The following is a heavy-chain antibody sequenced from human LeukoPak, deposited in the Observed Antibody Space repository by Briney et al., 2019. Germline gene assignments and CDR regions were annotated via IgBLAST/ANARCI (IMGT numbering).Heavy chain of an antibody. CDR1: GGSISSYY. CDR3: ARGLGDGSHYPYFDY. J-gene: IGHJ4*02. V-gene: IGHV4-59*12. Sequence: SETLSLTCTVSGGSISSYYWSWIRQPPGKGLEWIGFIYYSGSTNYNPSLKSRVTISVDTSKNQFSLNLSSVTAADTGVYYCARGLGDGSHYPYFDYWGQGTLVTVSS. D-gene: IGHD1-26*01. CDR2: IYYSGST.